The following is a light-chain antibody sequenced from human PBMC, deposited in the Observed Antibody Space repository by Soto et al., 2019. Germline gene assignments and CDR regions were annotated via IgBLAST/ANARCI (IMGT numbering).Light chain of an antibody. J-gene: IGKJ2*01. CDR3: QQSTNWPYT. V-gene: IGKV3-15*01. CDR2: GAS. CDR1: QSVSDN. Sequence: IVMTQSPATLSVSPGERATLSCRASQSVSDNLARYQQKPGQAPSLLIYGASTRATGIPARFSGSGSGTEFTLTISSLQSEDFAVYYCQQSTNWPYTFGQGTKVDIK.